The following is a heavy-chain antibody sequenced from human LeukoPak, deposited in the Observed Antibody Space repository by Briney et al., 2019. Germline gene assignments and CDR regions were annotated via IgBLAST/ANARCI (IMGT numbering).Heavy chain of an antibody. V-gene: IGHV1-69*01. CDR1: GGTFSSYA. D-gene: IGHD1-26*01. J-gene: IGHJ4*02. CDR3: ARDSGKWELSFDY. CDR2: IIPIFGTA. Sequence: SVKVSCKASGGTFSSYAISWVRQAPGQGLEWMGGIIPIFGTANYAQKFQGRVTITADESTSAAYMELSSLRSEDTAVYYCARDSGKWELSFDYWGQGTLVTVSS.